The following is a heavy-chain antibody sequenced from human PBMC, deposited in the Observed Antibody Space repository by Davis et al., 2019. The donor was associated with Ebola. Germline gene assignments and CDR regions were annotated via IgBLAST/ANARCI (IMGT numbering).Heavy chain of an antibody. D-gene: IGHD5-18*01. J-gene: IGHJ4*02. V-gene: IGHV4-34*01. CDR2: INHSGNT. Sequence: SETLSLTCAVYGGSFSGYYWSWIRQPPGKGLEWIGEINHSGNTNYNPSLKSRVTISVDTSKNQFSLKLSSVTAADTAVYYCARQGDEQLWFDYWGQGTLVTVSS. CDR3: ARQGDEQLWFDY. CDR1: GGSFSGYY.